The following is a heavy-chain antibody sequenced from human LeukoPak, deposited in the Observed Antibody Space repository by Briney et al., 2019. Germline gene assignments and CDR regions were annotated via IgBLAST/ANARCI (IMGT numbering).Heavy chain of an antibody. J-gene: IGHJ4*02. D-gene: IGHD4-17*01. Sequence: TGGSLRLSCAASGFTLSNYSMNWVRQVPGKGLEWVAFISSSSSYIFYADSLKGRFTISRDNAKNSLYLQMNSLRADDTAVYYCARDLAYGDDGLWGQGTLVTVSS. CDR3: ARDLAYGDDGL. CDR1: GFTLSNYS. V-gene: IGHV3-21*01. CDR2: ISSSSSYI.